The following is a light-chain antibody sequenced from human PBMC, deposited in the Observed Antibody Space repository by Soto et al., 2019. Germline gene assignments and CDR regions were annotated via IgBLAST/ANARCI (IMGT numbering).Light chain of an antibody. CDR3: MQALQTLWT. CDR2: LGS. Sequence: DIVMTQSPLSLPVTPGEPASISCRSSQSLLHSNGYNYLDWYLQKPGQSPQLLIYLGSNRASGVXGXCSGSGSGTDFTLKISRVEAEDVGVYYCMQALQTLWTFGQGTKVEIK. CDR1: QSLLHSNGYNY. J-gene: IGKJ1*01. V-gene: IGKV2-28*01.